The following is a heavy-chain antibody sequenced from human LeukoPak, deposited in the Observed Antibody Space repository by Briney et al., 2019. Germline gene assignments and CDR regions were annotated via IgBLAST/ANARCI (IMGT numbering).Heavy chain of an antibody. V-gene: IGHV1-69*05. Sequence: GASVKVSCKASGGTFSSYAISWVRQAPGQGLEWMGGIIPIFGTANYAQKFQGRVTMTRDTSTSTVYMELSSLRSEDTAVYYCARDQDYYDSSGKFDPWGQGTLVTVSS. CDR3: ARDQDYYDSSGKFDP. J-gene: IGHJ5*02. D-gene: IGHD3-22*01. CDR1: GGTFSSYA. CDR2: IIPIFGTA.